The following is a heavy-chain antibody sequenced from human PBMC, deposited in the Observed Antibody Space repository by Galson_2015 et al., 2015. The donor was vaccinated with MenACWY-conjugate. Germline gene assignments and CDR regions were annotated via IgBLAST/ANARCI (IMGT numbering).Heavy chain of an antibody. J-gene: IGHJ6*02. Sequence: SLRLSCAASGFTFSNYWMSWVRQTPGKGLEWVASIKQDGSEKYYVDSVRGRFTISRDNAKNALYLQMNSLRAEDTALYYCARGTVTPSGAKYYGMDVWGQGTTVTVSS. CDR1: GFTFSNYW. CDR3: ARGTVTPSGAKYYGMDV. D-gene: IGHD4-17*01. CDR2: IKQDGSEK. V-gene: IGHV3-7*03.